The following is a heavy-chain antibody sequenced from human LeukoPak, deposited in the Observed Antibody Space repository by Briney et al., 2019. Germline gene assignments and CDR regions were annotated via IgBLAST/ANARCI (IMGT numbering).Heavy chain of an antibody. CDR3: AKILPDTVTADY. V-gene: IGHV3-30*18. J-gene: IGHJ4*02. D-gene: IGHD4-11*01. Sequence: GESLRLSWAASGFTFSSYCMYWVRQPPGNVLEWVAVISYDGSNKYYADSVKGRFTISRDNSNNTLYLQMNSLRAEDTAVYYCAKILPDTVTADYWGQGTLVTVSS. CDR1: GFTFSSYC. CDR2: ISYDGSNK.